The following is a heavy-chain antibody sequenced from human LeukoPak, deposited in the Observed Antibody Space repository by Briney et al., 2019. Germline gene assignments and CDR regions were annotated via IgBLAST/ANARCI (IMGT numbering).Heavy chain of an antibody. J-gene: IGHJ4*02. Sequence: GGSLRLSCAASGFTFGSNGMNWVRQAPGKGLEWVSYISSSSSTIYYADSVKGRFTISRDNAKNSLYLQMNSLRTEDTAVYYCAISGFHPFDYWGQGTMVTVSS. D-gene: IGHD6-25*01. CDR1: GFTFGSNG. CDR2: ISSSSSTI. V-gene: IGHV3-48*04. CDR3: AISGFHPFDY.